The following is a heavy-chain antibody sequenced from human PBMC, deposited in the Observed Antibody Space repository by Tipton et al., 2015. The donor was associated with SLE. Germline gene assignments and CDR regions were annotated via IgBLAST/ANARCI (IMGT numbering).Heavy chain of an antibody. V-gene: IGHV4-34*01. D-gene: IGHD6-13*01. CDR1: GGSFSGYY. CDR2: INHSGST. CDR3: AREGDSSSWYGVDY. Sequence: TLSLTCAVYGGSFSGYYWSWIRQPPGKGLEWIGEINHSGSTNYNPSLKSRVTISVDTSKNTLYLQMNSLRAEDTAVYYCAREGDSSSWYGVDYWGQGTLVTVSS. J-gene: IGHJ4*02.